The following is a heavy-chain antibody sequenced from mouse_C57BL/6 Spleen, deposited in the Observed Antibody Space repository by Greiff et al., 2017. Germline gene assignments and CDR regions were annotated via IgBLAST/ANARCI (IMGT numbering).Heavy chain of an antibody. CDR1: GFTFSNYW. V-gene: IGHV6-3*01. CDR2: IRLKSDNYAT. D-gene: IGHD2-4*01. CDR3: TAGYDYDGFAY. Sequence: EVMLVESGGGLVQPGGSMKLSCVASGFTFSNYWMNWVRQSPEKGLEWVAQIRLKSDNYATHYAESVKGRFTISRDDSKSSVYLQMNNLRAEDTGIYYCTAGYDYDGFAYWGQGTLVTVSA. J-gene: IGHJ3*01.